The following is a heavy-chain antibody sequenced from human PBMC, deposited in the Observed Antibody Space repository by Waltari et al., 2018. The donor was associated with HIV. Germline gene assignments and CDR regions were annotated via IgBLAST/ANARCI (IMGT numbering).Heavy chain of an antibody. J-gene: IGHJ4*02. Sequence: QVQLQESGPGLVKPSQTLSLTCTVSGASISSGGYYWRWIRQHPGKGLELIWYIYYSGSTYYNPSLKSRVTISVDTSKNQFSLKMTSVTAADTAVYYCARRRDYDNSGHYYYFDYWGQGALVTVSS. CDR3: ARRRDYDNSGHYYYFDY. V-gene: IGHV4-31*03. D-gene: IGHD3-22*01. CDR1: GASISSGGYY. CDR2: IYYSGST.